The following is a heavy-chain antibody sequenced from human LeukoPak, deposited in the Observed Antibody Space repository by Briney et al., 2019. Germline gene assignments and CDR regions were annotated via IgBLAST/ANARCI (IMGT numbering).Heavy chain of an antibody. J-gene: IGHJ6*03. CDR3: ARTTEGYCSSASCFGFSYSYYMDV. Sequence: SETLSLTCTVSGGSISSYYWNWIRQPAGKGLECIGRIYTSGSTNYNPSLKSRVTMSVDTSKNQFSLKLSSVIAADTAVYYCARTTEGYCSSASCFGFSYSYYMDVWGKGTTVTISS. CDR1: GGSISSYY. V-gene: IGHV4-4*07. D-gene: IGHD2-2*01. CDR2: IYTSGST.